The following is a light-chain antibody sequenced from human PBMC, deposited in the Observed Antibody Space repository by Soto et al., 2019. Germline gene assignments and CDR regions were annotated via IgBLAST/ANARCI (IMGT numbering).Light chain of an antibody. J-gene: IGLJ2*01. CDR2: EVY. CDR1: SSDVGGYNY. Sequence: QSALTQPPSASGSPGQSVTISCTGTSSDVGGYNYVSWYQHHPDKAPKLITYEVYKRPSGVPDRFSGSKSGNTASLTVSGLQAEDEAEYYCSSYAASDSFVVFGGGTKLTVL. CDR3: SSYAASDSFVV. V-gene: IGLV2-8*01.